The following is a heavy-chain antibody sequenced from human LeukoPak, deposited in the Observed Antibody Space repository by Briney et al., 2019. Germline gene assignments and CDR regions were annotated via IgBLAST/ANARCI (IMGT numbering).Heavy chain of an antibody. CDR3: ARGRVIVGATTMDWFDP. J-gene: IGHJ5*02. D-gene: IGHD1-26*01. CDR1: GYTFTGYY. Sequence: ASVKVSCKASGYTFTGYYMHWVRQAPGQGLEWMGWINPNSGGTNYAQSFQGRVTMTRDTSLSTAYMELGSLTSDDTAVYYCARGRVIVGATTMDWFDPWGQGTLVTVSS. CDR2: INPNSGGT. V-gene: IGHV1-2*02.